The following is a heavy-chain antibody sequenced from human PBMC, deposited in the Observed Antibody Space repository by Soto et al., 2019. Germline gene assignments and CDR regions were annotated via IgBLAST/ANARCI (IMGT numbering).Heavy chain of an antibody. Sequence: SETLSLTCTVSGGSISSYYWSWIRQPPGKGLERIGYIYYSGSTNYNPSLKSRVTISVDTSKNQFSLKLSSVTAADTAVYYCARTLYYDFWSGYYTLSTYFDYWGQGTLVTVSS. CDR1: GGSISSYY. J-gene: IGHJ4*02. V-gene: IGHV4-59*01. CDR2: IYYSGST. CDR3: ARTLYYDFWSGYYTLSTYFDY. D-gene: IGHD3-3*01.